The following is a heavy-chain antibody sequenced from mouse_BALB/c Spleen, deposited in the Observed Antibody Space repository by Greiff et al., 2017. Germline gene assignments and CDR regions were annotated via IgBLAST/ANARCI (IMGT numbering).Heavy chain of an antibody. J-gene: IGHJ4*01. Sequence: EVKVVESGGGLVQPGGSRKLSCAASGFTFSSFGMHWVRQAPEKGLEWVAYISSGSSTIYYADTVKGRFTISRDNPKNTLFLQMTSLRSEDTAMYYCARTYGNLYAMDYWGQGTSVTVSS. CDR3: ARTYGNLYAMDY. CDR1: GFTFSSFG. CDR2: ISSGSSTI. V-gene: IGHV5-17*02. D-gene: IGHD2-10*02.